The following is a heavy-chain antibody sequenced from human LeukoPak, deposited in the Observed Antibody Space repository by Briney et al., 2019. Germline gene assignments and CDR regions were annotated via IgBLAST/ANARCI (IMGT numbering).Heavy chain of an antibody. V-gene: IGHV5-51*01. Sequence: GESLKISCKGSGYSVTSYWIGWVRQMPGKGLEWMGIIYPGDSDTRYSPSFQGQVTISADKSISTAYLQWSSLKASDTAMYYCARRHYYDSSGYYYGYWGQGTLVTLSS. D-gene: IGHD3-22*01. CDR2: IYPGDSDT. J-gene: IGHJ4*02. CDR3: ARRHYYDSSGYYYGY. CDR1: GYSVTSYW.